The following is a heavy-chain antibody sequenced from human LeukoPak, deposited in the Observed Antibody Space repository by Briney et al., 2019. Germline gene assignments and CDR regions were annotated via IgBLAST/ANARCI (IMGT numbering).Heavy chain of an antibody. D-gene: IGHD5-18*01. J-gene: IGHJ6*03. Sequence: QTGGSLRLSCAASGFTFSSYAMTWVRQAPGKGLEWVSSFSFNGESTYYADSAKGRFTISRDNSKNTLYLQMNSLRAEDTAVYYCAKGGYSNGRYYYYSMDVWGEGTTVTVSS. CDR3: AKGGYSNGRYYYYSMDV. CDR2: FSFNGEST. CDR1: GFTFSSYA. V-gene: IGHV3-23*01.